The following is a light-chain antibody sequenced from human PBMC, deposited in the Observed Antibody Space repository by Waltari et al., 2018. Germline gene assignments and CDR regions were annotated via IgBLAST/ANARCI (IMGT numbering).Light chain of an antibody. V-gene: IGKV1-39*01. CDR1: QTINKF. CDR3: QQSYSPPQNT. J-gene: IGKJ5*01. CDR2: GAS. Sequence: DIQMTQCPSSMSASVGDRVTITCRASQTINKFLNWYQHKPGKAPKLLIYGASSLYSGVPSRFSGSGSGTDFSLTINGLQPEDSATCYCQQSYSPPQNTFGQGTQVEI.